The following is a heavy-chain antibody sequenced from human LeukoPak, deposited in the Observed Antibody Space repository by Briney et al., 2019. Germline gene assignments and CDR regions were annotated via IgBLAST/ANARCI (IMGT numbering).Heavy chain of an antibody. CDR2: INQDGGKK. CDR3: ARGGAPDN. J-gene: IGHJ4*02. Sequence: PGGSLRLSCAASGFNFSSYWMSWARQAPGKGLEWVANINQDGGKKYYVDSVRGRFAISRDNAENSVYLQMNSLRAEDTALYYCARGGAPDNWGQGTLVTVSS. V-gene: IGHV3-7*01. D-gene: IGHD1-26*01. CDR1: GFNFSSYW.